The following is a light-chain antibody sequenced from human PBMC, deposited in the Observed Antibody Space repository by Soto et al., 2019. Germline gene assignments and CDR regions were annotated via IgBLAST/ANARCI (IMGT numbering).Light chain of an antibody. J-gene: IGKJ2*01. CDR2: RAS. Sequence: DIHMSQSPSSLFASVGDRVTITCQASQDITHFLNWYQQKPGKAPKLLNYRASNLQTGVPARFSGSGSGTDFSLTISTFQPEDVATYYCHQCDSRPDTFGQGTKLEI. CDR3: HQCDSRPDT. CDR1: QDITHF. V-gene: IGKV1-33*01.